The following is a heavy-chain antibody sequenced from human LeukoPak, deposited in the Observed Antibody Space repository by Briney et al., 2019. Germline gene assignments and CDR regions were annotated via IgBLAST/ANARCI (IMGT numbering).Heavy chain of an antibody. V-gene: IGHV1-69*04. Sequence: ASVKVPCKASGGTFSSYAISWVRQAPGQGLEWMGRIIPILGIANYAQKFQGRVTITADKSTSTAYMELSSLRSEDTAVYYCARGYDSSGYYFDYWGQGTLVTVSS. CDR3: ARGYDSSGYYFDY. J-gene: IGHJ4*02. CDR1: GGTFSSYA. CDR2: IIPILGIA. D-gene: IGHD3-22*01.